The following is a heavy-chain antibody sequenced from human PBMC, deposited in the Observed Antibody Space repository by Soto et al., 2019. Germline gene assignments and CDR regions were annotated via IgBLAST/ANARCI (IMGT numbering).Heavy chain of an antibody. CDR1: GFTFSSYS. CDR3: ARGSTSGTYYFDY. D-gene: IGHD1-26*01. Sequence: GGSLRLSCAASGFTFSSYSMHWVRQAPGKGLEWVAAKSYDSVNEYYADSVKGRFTISRDNSKSTLYLQINSLRADDTAMYYCARGSTSGTYYFDYWGQGSLVTVSS. V-gene: IGHV3-30-3*01. J-gene: IGHJ4*02. CDR2: KSYDSVNE.